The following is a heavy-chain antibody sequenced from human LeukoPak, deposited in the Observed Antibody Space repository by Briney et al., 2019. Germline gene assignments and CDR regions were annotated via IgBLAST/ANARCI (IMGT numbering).Heavy chain of an antibody. V-gene: IGHV3-48*03. J-gene: IGHJ4*02. CDR1: GFTFSSYE. CDR2: ISSSGSTI. D-gene: IGHD3-22*01. Sequence: QSGGSLRLSCAASGFTFSSYEMNWVRQAPGKGLEWVSYISSSGSTIYYADSVKGRFTISRDNAKNSLYLQMNSLRAEDTAVYYCARGDHSSGYYQPSYQETDYWGQGTLVTVSS. CDR3: ARGDHSSGYYQPSYQETDY.